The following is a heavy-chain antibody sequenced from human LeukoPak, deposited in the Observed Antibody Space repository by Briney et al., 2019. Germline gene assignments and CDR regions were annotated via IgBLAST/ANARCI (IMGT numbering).Heavy chain of an antibody. CDR1: GGSISSHY. CDR3: ARGGAFYGRYYYYYMDV. CDR2: IYYSGST. D-gene: IGHD4-17*01. Sequence: PSETLSLTCTVSGGSISSHYWSWIRQPPGKGLEWIGYIYYSGSTNYNPSLKSRVTISVDTSKNQFSLKLSSVTAADTAVYYCARGGAFYGRYYYYYMDVWGKGTTVTVSS. V-gene: IGHV4-59*11. J-gene: IGHJ6*03.